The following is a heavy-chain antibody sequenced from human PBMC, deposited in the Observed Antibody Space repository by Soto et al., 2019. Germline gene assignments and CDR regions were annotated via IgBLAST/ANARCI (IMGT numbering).Heavy chain of an antibody. CDR3: TVWGSGNDFGAA. V-gene: IGHV3-72*01. CDR1: GFTFSDHY. J-gene: IGHJ4*02. Sequence: EVQLVESGGGLVQPGGSLRLSCAASGFTFSDHYMDWVRQAPGKGLEWVGRSKNKADSYTTEYAASVKGRFTISRDGSKNSLFLQMNSLKTDDTAMYYCTVWGSGNDFGAAWGQGILVTVSS. CDR2: SKNKADSYTT. D-gene: IGHD3-10*01.